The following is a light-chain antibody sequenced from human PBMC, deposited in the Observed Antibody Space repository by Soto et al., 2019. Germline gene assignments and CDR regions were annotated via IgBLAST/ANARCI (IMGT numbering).Light chain of an antibody. Sequence: DIQMTQSPSSLSASVGDRVTITCQASQDISNYLNWYQQKPGKAPKLLIYDASNFETRVPSRFSGSGSATDFTFTISSLQPEDIATYYCQQYDNLPLTFGGGTKVEIK. CDR1: QDISNY. CDR2: DAS. V-gene: IGKV1-33*01. J-gene: IGKJ4*01. CDR3: QQYDNLPLT.